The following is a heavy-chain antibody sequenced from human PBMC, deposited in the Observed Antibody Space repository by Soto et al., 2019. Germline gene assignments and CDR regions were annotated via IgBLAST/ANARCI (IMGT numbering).Heavy chain of an antibody. CDR2: IYGGGSA. J-gene: IGHJ4*02. Sequence: EVQLVETGGGLIQPGGSLRLSCAASGFSVSSNYMSWVRQAPGKGLEWVSHIYGGGSANYADSVKVRCTIYKDNYKNTNYLQTNSQRAENTAEYYNLGSASGKGDWGLVNPVTDAS. CDR3: LGSASGKGD. CDR1: GFSVSSNY. V-gene: IGHV3-53*02.